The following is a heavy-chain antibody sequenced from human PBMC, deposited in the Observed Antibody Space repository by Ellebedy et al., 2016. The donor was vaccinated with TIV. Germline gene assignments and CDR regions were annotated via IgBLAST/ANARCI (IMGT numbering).Heavy chain of an antibody. Sequence: PGGSLRLSCAASGFTFDDYAMHWVRQAPGKGLEWVSGINWDSGAIGYADSVRGRFTISRDNAKNSLYLQMSSLRPEDMALYYCAKDISSDIAAGEAGFDCWGQGTLVTVSS. D-gene: IGHD6-13*01. CDR3: AKDISSDIAAGEAGFDC. CDR2: INWDSGAI. CDR1: GFTFDDYA. J-gene: IGHJ4*02. V-gene: IGHV3-9*03.